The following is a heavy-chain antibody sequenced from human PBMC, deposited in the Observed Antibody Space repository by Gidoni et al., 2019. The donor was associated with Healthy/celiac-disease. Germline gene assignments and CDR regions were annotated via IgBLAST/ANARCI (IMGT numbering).Heavy chain of an antibody. V-gene: IGHV4-39*07. CDR1: GGHIRSSRSY. CDR2: IYYSGST. CDR3: ARVFVRDSSGYYPYYFDY. Sequence: QMPLQESGPGLVKPSETLSLTCNVSGGHIRSSRSYWGWIRQPPGKGLEWIGSIYYSGSTYYNPSLKSRVTISVDTSKNQFSLKLSSVTAADTAVYYCARVFVRDSSGYYPYYFDYWGQGTLVTVSS. D-gene: IGHD3-22*01. J-gene: IGHJ4*02.